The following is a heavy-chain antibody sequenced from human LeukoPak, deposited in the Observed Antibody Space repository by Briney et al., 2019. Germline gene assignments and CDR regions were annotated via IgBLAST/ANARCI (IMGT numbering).Heavy chain of an antibody. D-gene: IGHD6-19*01. V-gene: IGHV4-34*01. Sequence: SETLSLTCAVYGGSFSGYYWSWNRQPPGKGLEWIGEINHNGSTNYNPSLKSRVTISVDTSKNQFSLKLSSVTAADTAVYYCARAQYSSGWYADYWGQGTLVTVSS. CDR2: INHNGST. CDR1: GGSFSGYY. CDR3: ARAQYSSGWYADY. J-gene: IGHJ4*02.